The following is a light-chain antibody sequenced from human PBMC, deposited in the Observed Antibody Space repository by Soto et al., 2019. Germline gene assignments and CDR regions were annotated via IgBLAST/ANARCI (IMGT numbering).Light chain of an antibody. CDR1: SSDVGSHNL. Sequence: QSVLTQPASVSGSPGQSITISCTGTSSDVGSHNLVSWYQQHPDKAPKIIISEDSKRPSGISNRFSGSKSGNTASLTISGLQAEDEADYYCCSYASGSTWVFGGGTKLTVL. CDR3: CSYASGSTWV. J-gene: IGLJ3*02. V-gene: IGLV2-23*01. CDR2: EDS.